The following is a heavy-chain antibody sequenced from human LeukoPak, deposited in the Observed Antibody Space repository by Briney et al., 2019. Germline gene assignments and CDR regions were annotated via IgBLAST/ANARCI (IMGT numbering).Heavy chain of an antibody. CDR2: IIPIFGTA. D-gene: IGHD6-6*01. V-gene: IGHV1-69*05. J-gene: IGHJ6*03. CDR3: ARDNKYSSSHQLYYYYMDV. CDR1: GGTFSSYA. Sequence: GSSVKVSCKASGGTFSSYAISWVRQAPGQGLEWMGGIIPIFGTANYAQKFQGRVTITTDESTSTAYMELSSLRSEDTAVYYCARDNKYSSSHQLYYYYMDVWGKGTTVTVSS.